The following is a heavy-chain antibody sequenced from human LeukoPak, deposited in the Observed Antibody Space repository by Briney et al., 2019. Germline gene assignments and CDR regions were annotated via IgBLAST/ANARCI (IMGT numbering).Heavy chain of an antibody. V-gene: IGHV4-34*01. Sequence: PSETLSLTCAVYGGSFSGYYWSWIRKPPGKGLEWIGEINHSGSTNYNPSLKSRDTISVDTSKNQFSLKLSSVTAADTAVYYCARGHPGRGYSYGYYYWGQGTLVTVSS. CDR3: ARGHPGRGYSYGYYY. J-gene: IGHJ4*02. CDR1: GGSFSGYY. D-gene: IGHD5-18*01. CDR2: INHSGST.